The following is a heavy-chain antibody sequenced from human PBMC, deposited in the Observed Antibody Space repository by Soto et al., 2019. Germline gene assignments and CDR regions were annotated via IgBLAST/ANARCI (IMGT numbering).Heavy chain of an antibody. CDR3: TRGYTGYAQAGLDS. CDR1: GFTFDDYT. V-gene: IGHV3-48*01. Sequence: GGSLRLSCAASGFTFDDYTMHWVRQAPGKGLEWVSYITSSGSAIYYADTVKGRFTISRDNAKNSLYLQMNSLRAEDTAVYYCTRGYTGYAQAGLDSWGQGT. J-gene: IGHJ4*02. D-gene: IGHD5-12*01. CDR2: ITSSGSAI.